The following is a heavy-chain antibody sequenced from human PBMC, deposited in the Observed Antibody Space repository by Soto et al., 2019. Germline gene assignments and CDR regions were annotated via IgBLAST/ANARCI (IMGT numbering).Heavy chain of an antibody. V-gene: IGHV4-59*01. CDR1: GGSISSYY. J-gene: IGHJ5*02. CDR2: IYYSGST. CDR3: ARDTQLGRFDP. Sequence: SETLSLTCTVSGGSISSYYWSWIRQPPGKGLEWIGYIYYSGSTNYNPSLKSRVTISVDTSKNHFSLKLNSVTAADTAVYYCARDTQLGRFDPWGQGTLVTVSS. D-gene: IGHD6-6*01.